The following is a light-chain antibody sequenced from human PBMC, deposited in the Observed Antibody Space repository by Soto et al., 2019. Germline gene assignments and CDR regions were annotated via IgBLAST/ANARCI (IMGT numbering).Light chain of an antibody. CDR1: QSVSSN. V-gene: IGKV3-15*01. J-gene: IGKJ2*01. Sequence: EIVMTQSPATLSVSPGERATLSCRASQSVSSNLAWYQQKPGQAPRLLIYDSSTRATAIPARFRGSGSGTGITLTISSVRSEDVAVYYCQEYNNWPPQHTFGQGTKLEIK. CDR2: DSS. CDR3: QEYNNWPPQHT.